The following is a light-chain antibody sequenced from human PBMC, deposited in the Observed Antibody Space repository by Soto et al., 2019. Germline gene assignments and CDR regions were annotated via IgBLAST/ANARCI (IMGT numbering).Light chain of an antibody. J-gene: IGLJ2*01. CDR2: GVS. V-gene: IGLV2-14*03. CDR1: SSDVGRYNY. CDR3: SSYTRNSALGVV. Sequence: QSVLTQPASVSGSPGQSITISCTGTSSDVGRYNYVSWHQQHPGKAPKLMIYGVSNRPSGVSDRFSGSKSGNTASLTISGLQTEDEAIYYCSSYTRNSALGVVFGGGTKVTVL.